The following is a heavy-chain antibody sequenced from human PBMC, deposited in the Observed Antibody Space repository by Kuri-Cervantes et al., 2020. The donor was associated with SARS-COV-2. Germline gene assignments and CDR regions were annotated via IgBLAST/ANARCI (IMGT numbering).Heavy chain of an antibody. V-gene: IGHV3-30*18. CDR2: ISYDGSNK. CDR3: AKSEGGSYFRAFDI. CDR1: GFTFSSYA. J-gene: IGHJ3*02. D-gene: IGHD1-26*01. Sequence: GGSLRLSCAASGFTFSSYAMSWVRQAPGKGLEWVAVISYDGSNKYYADSVKGRFTISRDNSKNTLYLQMNSLRAEDTAVYYCAKSEGGSYFRAFDIWGQGTMVT.